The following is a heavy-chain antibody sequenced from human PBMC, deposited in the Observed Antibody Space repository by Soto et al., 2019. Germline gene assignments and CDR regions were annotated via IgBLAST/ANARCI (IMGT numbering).Heavy chain of an antibody. D-gene: IGHD6-13*01. CDR1: GGSLSSSSYY. V-gene: IGHV4-39*01. CDR2: IYYSGST. Sequence: SETLSLTCTVSGGSLSSSSYYWGRIRQPPGKGLEWIGSIYYSGSTYYNPSLKSRVTISVDTSKNQFSLKLSSVTAADTAVYYCARHLKGLAKQLVRQGHAFDIWAQGTMVTVSS. CDR3: ARHLKGLAKQLVRQGHAFDI. J-gene: IGHJ3*02.